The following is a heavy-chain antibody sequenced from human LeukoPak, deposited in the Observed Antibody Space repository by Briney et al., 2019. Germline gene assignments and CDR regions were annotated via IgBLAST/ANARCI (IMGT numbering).Heavy chain of an antibody. J-gene: IGHJ4*02. CDR1: GGSISSSSYY. D-gene: IGHD1-20*01. Sequence: PSETLSLTCTVSGGSISSSSYYWGWIRQPPGKGLEWIASIYYSGSTYYNPSLKSRVTISVDTSKNQFSLKLSSVTAADTAVYYCARLGYNWNPHYYFDYWGQGTLVTVSS. CDR2: IYYSGST. CDR3: ARLGYNWNPHYYFDY. V-gene: IGHV4-39*01.